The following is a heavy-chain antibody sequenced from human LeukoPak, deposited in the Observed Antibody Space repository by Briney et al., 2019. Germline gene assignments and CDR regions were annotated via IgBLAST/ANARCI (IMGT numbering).Heavy chain of an antibody. D-gene: IGHD2-2*01. CDR3: ARDPGDIVVVPAAVHWYFDL. CDR1: GGSISSSSYY. J-gene: IGHJ2*01. CDR2: IYYSGST. Sequence: SETLSLTCTVSGGSISSSSYYWGWIRQPPGKGLEWIGSIYYSGSTYYNPSLKSRATISVDTSKNQFSLKLSSVTAADTAVYYCARDPGDIVVVPAAVHWYFDLWGRGTLVTVSS. V-gene: IGHV4-39*07.